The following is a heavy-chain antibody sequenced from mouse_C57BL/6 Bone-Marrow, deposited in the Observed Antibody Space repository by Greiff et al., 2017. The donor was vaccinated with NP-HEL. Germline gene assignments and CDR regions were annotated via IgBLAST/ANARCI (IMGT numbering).Heavy chain of an antibody. CDR1: GYTFTSYW. V-gene: IGHV1-69*01. D-gene: IGHD2-2*01. CDR2: IDPSDSYT. Sequence: QVQLQQPGAELVMPGASVKLSCKASGYTFTSYWMHWVKQRPGQGLEWIGEIDPSDSYTNYNQKFKGKSTLTVDKSSSTAYMQLSSLTSEDSAVYYCATMVTTRARFDYWGQGTTLTVSS. J-gene: IGHJ2*01. CDR3: ATMVTTRARFDY.